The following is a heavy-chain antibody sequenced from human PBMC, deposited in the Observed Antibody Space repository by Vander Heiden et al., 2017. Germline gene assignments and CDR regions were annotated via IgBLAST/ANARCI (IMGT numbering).Heavy chain of an antibody. Sequence: EVQLVESGGGLIRLGGSLRLPCAASAFPVSSNYMSWVRQAPGKGLEWVSVIYSCGSTYYADSVKGRFTISRDNSKNTLYLQMNSLRAEDTAVYYCASALYSSSWVFDYWGQGTLVTVSS. V-gene: IGHV3-53*01. CDR3: ASALYSSSWVFDY. D-gene: IGHD6-13*01. J-gene: IGHJ4*02. CDR2: IYSCGST. CDR1: AFPVSSNY.